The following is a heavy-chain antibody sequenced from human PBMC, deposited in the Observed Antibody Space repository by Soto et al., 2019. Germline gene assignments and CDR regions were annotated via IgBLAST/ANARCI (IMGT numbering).Heavy chain of an antibody. J-gene: IGHJ6*02. CDR2: ISGSGGST. CDR3: AKSIVVVTAPRHYYYYGMDV. V-gene: IGHV3-23*01. Sequence: GGSLRLSCAASGFTFSSYAMSWVRQAPGKGLEWVSAISGSGGSTYYADSVKGRFTISRDNSKNTLYLQMNSLRAEDTAVYYCAKSIVVVTAPRHYYYYGMDVWGQGTTVTVSS. D-gene: IGHD2-21*02. CDR1: GFTFSSYA.